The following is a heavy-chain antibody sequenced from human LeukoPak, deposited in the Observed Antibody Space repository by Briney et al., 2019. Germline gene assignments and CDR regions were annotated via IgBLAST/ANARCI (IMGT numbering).Heavy chain of an antibody. V-gene: IGHV1-46*01. CDR3: ARETDYGNNWFDP. CDR2: INPSGDST. D-gene: IGHD4-17*01. J-gene: IGHJ5*02. CDR1: GYSFSSYY. Sequence: KPGASVKVSCKASGYSFSSYYMHWVRQAPGQGLEWMGIINPSGDSTAYAQKFQGRVTMTRDTSTRTVYMELSSLRSDDTAVYYCARETDYGNNWFDPWGQGTLVTVSS.